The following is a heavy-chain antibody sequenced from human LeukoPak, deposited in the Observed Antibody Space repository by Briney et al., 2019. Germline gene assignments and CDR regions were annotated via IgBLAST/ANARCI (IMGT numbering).Heavy chain of an antibody. CDR2: IYPGDSDT. D-gene: IGHD2-15*01. V-gene: IGHV5-51*01. CDR3: ARARYCSGGSCYAEY. CDR1: GYSFTTYW. Sequence: GESLKISCKGSGYSFTTYWIGWVRQMPGKGLEWMGIIYPGDSDTRYSPSFQGQVTISADKSTSTAYLQWSSLKASDTAMYYCARARYCSGGSCYAEYWGRGTLVTVSS. J-gene: IGHJ4*02.